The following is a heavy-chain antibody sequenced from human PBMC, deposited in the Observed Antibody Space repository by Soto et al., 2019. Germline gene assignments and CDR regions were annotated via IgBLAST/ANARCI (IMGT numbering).Heavy chain of an antibody. D-gene: IGHD3-3*01. CDR3: ARHEIRFLEWLLPPDAIHI. CDR1: GGSISSGGYY. CDR2: IYYSGST. Sequence: PSETLSLTCTVSGGSISSGGYYWSWIRQHPGKGLEWIGYIYYSGSTYYNPSLKSRVTISVDTSKNQFSLKLSSVTAADTAVYYCARHEIRFLEWLLPPDAIHISGPAPILTVS. V-gene: IGHV4-31*03. J-gene: IGHJ3*02.